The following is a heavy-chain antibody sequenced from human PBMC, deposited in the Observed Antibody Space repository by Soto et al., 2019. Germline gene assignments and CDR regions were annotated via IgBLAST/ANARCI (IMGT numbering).Heavy chain of an antibody. J-gene: IGHJ4*02. V-gene: IGHV4-59*08. CDR3: AGTKQWLAFDY. Sequence: TSETLSLTCTFSGGSINSYYWSWIRQPPGKGLEWIGYIYYSGNTNYNPSLKSRVTISVDTSKNQFSLKLSSVTAADTAVYYCAGTKQWLAFDYWGQGALVTVSS. CDR1: GGSINSYY. CDR2: IYYSGNT. D-gene: IGHD6-19*01.